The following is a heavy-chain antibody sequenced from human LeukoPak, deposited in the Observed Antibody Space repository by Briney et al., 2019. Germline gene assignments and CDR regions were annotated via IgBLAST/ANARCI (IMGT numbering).Heavy chain of an antibody. Sequence: GGSLRLSCAASGFTFSSYATSWVRQAPGKGLEWVSAISGSGGSTYYADSVKGRFTISRDNAKNSLYLQMNSLRDEDTAVYYCARDLGWTDAFDIWGQGTMVTVSS. J-gene: IGHJ3*02. CDR3: ARDLGWTDAFDI. CDR1: GFTFSSYA. D-gene: IGHD3/OR15-3a*01. V-gene: IGHV3-23*01. CDR2: ISGSGGST.